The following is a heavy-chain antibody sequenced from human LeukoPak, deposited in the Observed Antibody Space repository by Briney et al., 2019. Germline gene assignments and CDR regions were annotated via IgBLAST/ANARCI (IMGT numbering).Heavy chain of an antibody. CDR2: MYHSERT. CDR3: ARGFRGDNFDY. CDR1: GYSISSGYY. V-gene: IGHV4-38-2*02. Sequence: PSETLSLTCTVSGYSISSGYYWGWIRHPPGKGLEWIGTMYHSERTNYNPPLKSRVTSPVDTSKNQFSLKLCHLTAADTAVYFCARGFRGDNFDYWGQGTLVTVSS. J-gene: IGHJ4*02. D-gene: IGHD7-27*01.